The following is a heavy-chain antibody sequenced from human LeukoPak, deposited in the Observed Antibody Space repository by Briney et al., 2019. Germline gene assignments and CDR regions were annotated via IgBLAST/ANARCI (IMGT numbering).Heavy chain of an antibody. CDR3: ARGGYYDSSGCIPADY. D-gene: IGHD3-22*01. CDR1: GYTFTGYY. CDR2: INPNSGST. V-gene: IGHV1-2*02. J-gene: IGHJ4*02. Sequence: ASVNVSCKASGYTFTGYYMHWVRQAPGQGLEWMGGINPNSGSTNYAQKFQGRVTMTRDTSISTAYMELSRLRSDDTAVYYCARGGYYDSSGCIPADYWGQGTLVTVSS.